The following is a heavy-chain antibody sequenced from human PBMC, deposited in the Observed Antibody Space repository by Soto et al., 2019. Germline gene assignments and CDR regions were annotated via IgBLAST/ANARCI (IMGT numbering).Heavy chain of an antibody. Sequence: SEPLSLPCAVSGGSISSSNWWSWVRQPPGKGLEWIGEIYHSGSTNYNPSLKSRVTISVDKSKNQFSLKLSSVTAADTAVYYCAGYCSSTSCYSGDYWGQGTLVTVSS. D-gene: IGHD2-2*02. V-gene: IGHV4-4*02. CDR2: IYHSGST. CDR1: GGSISSSNW. CDR3: AGYCSSTSCYSGDY. J-gene: IGHJ4*02.